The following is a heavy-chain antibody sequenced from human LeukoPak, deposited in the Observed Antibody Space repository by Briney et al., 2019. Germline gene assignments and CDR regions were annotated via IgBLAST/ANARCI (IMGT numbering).Heavy chain of an antibody. CDR3: ARIEYSSSCDY. J-gene: IGHJ4*02. CDR1: GGSISSGSYY. D-gene: IGHD6-6*01. Sequence: SQTLSLTCTVSGGSISSGSYYWTWIRQPAGKGLELIGRIYSSGSTNYNPSLKSRVTISVDTSKNQFSLKLSSVTAADTAVYYCARIEYSSSCDYWGQGTLVTVSS. CDR2: IYSSGST. V-gene: IGHV4-61*02.